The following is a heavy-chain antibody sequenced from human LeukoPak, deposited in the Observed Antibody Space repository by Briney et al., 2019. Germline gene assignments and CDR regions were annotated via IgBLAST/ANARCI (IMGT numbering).Heavy chain of an antibody. CDR3: ARGGDIVVVSGAFDI. CDR2: IYYSGST. CDR1: GGSISSYY. J-gene: IGHJ3*02. Sequence: SETLSLTCTVSGGSISSYYWSWIRQPPGKGLEWIGYIYYSGSTNYNPSLKSRVTISVDTSKNQFSLKLSSVTAADTAVYYCARGGDIVVVSGAFDIWGQGTMVTVSS. V-gene: IGHV4-59*01. D-gene: IGHD2-15*01.